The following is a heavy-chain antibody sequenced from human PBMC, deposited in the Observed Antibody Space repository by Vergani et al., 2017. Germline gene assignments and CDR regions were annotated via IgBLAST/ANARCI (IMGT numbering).Heavy chain of an antibody. CDR1: GFSFRNAR. Sequence: EVQLVESGGGIVKPGGSLRLSCVASGFSFRNARMNWVRRTSGKGLEWVGRIKSTFDRGTTDYAAAVKGRFTISRDDSKNTLFLQMNGLKTEDIGVYYCTTDPRYCGDGSCYWLRDHHYYGMDVWGQGTTVTVFS. CDR2: IKSTFDRGTT. V-gene: IGHV3-15*01. CDR3: TTDPRYCGDGSCYWLRDHHYYGMDV. D-gene: IGHD2-21*01. J-gene: IGHJ6*02.